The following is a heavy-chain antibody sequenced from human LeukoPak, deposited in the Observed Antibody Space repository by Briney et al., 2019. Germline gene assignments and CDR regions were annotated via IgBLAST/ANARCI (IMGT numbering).Heavy chain of an antibody. CDR1: GYTFTVYY. Sequence: ASVKVSFKASGYTFTVYYMHWVRQAPGQGLEWMGWINPNSGGTSYAQKFQGRVTMTRDTSISTAYMELSRLRSDDTAVYYCARDRRGLDAFDIWGQGTMVTVSS. CDR3: ARDRRGLDAFDI. CDR2: INPNSGGT. J-gene: IGHJ3*02. V-gene: IGHV1-2*02.